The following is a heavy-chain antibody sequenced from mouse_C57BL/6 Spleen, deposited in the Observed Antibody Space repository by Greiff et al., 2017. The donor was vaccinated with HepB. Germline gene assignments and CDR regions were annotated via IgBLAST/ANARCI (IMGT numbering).Heavy chain of an antibody. CDR2: ISYDGSN. CDR1: GYSITSGYY. J-gene: IGHJ3*01. V-gene: IGHV3-6*01. CDR3: AREIGREDDDEGGAW. D-gene: IGHD2-4*01. Sequence: EVQLQESGPGLVKPSQSLSLTCSVTGYSITSGYYWNWIRQFPGNKLEWMGYISYDGSNNYNPSLKNRISITRDTSKNQFFLKLNSVTTEDTATYYCAREIGREDDDEGGAWWGQGTRVTVSA.